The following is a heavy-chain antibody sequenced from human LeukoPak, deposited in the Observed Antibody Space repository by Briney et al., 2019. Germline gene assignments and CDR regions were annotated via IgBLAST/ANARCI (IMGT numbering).Heavy chain of an antibody. CDR2: TYYRSKWYN. J-gene: IGHJ6*02. CDR3: ARDGDRALHYYYGMDV. V-gene: IGHV6-1*01. Sequence: ASQTLSLTCAISGDSVSSNSAAWNWIRQSPSRGLEWLGRTYYRSKWYNDYAVSVKSRITINPDTSKNQFSLQLNSVTPEDTAVYYCARDGDRALHYYYGMDVWGQGTTVTVSS. D-gene: IGHD7-27*01. CDR1: GDSVSSNSAA.